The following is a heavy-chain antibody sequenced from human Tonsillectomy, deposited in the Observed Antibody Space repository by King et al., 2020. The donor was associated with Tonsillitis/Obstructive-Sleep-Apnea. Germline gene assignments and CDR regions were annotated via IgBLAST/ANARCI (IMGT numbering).Heavy chain of an antibody. CDR3: ARFSGMDV. CDR1: GGSISTYY. V-gene: IGHV4-59*08. CDR2: IYYNGNT. Sequence: QLQESGPGLVKPSETLSLTCIVSGGSISTYYWSWIRQPPGKGLEWIGYIYYNGNTNYNPSLKSRVTISVDTSKNHFSLKLSSATAADTAVYYCARFSGMDVWGQGTTVTVSS. J-gene: IGHJ6*02.